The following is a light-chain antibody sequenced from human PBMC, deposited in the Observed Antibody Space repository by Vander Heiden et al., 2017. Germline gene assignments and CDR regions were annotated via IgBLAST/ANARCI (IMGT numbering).Light chain of an antibody. CDR2: DAC. V-gene: IGKV1-5*01. CDR1: QSISRW. J-gene: IGKJ1*01. CDR3: QQYNSYSWT. Sequence: DIQMTKSPSTLSASVGDRVTITCRASQSISRWLAWDQQKPGKAPKLLIYDACSLESGVPSRFSGSGSGTEFTLTISSLQPDDFATYYCQQYNSYSWTFGQGTKVEIK.